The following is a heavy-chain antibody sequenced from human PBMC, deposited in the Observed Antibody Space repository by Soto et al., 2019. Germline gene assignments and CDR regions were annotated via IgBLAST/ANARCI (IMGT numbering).Heavy chain of an antibody. V-gene: IGHV1-18*01. CDR2: ISPYDGNT. CDR1: GYTFSSYG. Sequence: APVKVSCKASGYTFSSYGIKWVRQAPGQGLEWLGWISPYDGNTKYAQILQGRVSMTTDTSTKTAYMEVRSLRSDDTAVYYCARGGYYDSSGSRNYHYYGMNVWGQGTTVTVSS. D-gene: IGHD3-22*01. CDR3: ARGGYYDSSGSRNYHYYGMNV. J-gene: IGHJ6*02.